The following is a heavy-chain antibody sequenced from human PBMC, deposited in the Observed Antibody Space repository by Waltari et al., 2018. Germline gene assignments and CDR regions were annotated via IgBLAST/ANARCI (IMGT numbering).Heavy chain of an antibody. J-gene: IGHJ4*02. CDR3: ARGVGGISYYFDY. CDR2: TYDRSKWYD. D-gene: IGHD6-19*01. CDR1: GDSLSSDSVT. V-gene: IGHV6-1*01. Sequence: QVQLQQSGPGLVRPSQTLSLTCDISGDSLSSDSVTWNWIRQSPSRGLEWLGRTYDRSKWYDEYGESGRGRIAMNPDTSKNQFSLHLQSVTPEDTAVYYCARGVGGISYYFDYWGQGTLVTVSS.